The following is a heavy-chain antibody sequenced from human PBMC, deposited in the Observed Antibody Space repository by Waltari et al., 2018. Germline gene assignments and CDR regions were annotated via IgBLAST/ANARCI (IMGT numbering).Heavy chain of an antibody. V-gene: IGHV3-21*01. Sequence: EVQLVESGGGLVKPGGSLRLSCAASGFTFSSYSMTWVRQAPGKGLEWVSSISSSSSYIYYADSVKGRFTISRDNAKNSLYLQMNSLRAEDTAVYYCARDRSSSSSAFDIWGQGTMVTVSS. J-gene: IGHJ3*02. CDR3: ARDRSSSSSAFDI. D-gene: IGHD6-6*01. CDR1: GFTFSSYS. CDR2: ISSSSSYI.